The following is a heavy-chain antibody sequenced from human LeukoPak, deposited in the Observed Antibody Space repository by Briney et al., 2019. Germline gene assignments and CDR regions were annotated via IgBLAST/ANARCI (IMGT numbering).Heavy chain of an antibody. D-gene: IGHD3-3*01. CDR1: GYIFSDYY. CDR3: ARDGIFGVVDFDY. CDR2: INPNSGGT. Sequence: ASVKVSCKASGYIFSDYYMHWVRQAPGQGLEWMGWINPNSGGTNHAQKFQGRVTMTRDTSISTAYMELSRLRSDDTAVYYCARDGIFGVVDFDYWGQGTLVTVSS. V-gene: IGHV1-2*02. J-gene: IGHJ4*02.